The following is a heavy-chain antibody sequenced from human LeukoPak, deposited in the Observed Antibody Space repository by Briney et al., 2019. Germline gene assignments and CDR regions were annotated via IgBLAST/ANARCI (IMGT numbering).Heavy chain of an antibody. CDR1: GGSITSYY. J-gene: IGHJ5*01. Sequence: SEPLSLTCTVSGGSITSYYWSWIRQPPGKGLEWIGYISYTGSTNYNPSLKSRVTISVDTSKNQFSLNLSSVSAADTAVYYCARVVVAAGSNWFDSWGQGTLVTVSS. D-gene: IGHD2-15*01. V-gene: IGHV4-59*01. CDR3: ARVVVAAGSNWFDS. CDR2: ISYTGST.